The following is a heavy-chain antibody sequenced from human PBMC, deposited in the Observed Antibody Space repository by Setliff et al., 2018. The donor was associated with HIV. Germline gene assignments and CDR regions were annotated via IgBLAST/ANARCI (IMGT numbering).Heavy chain of an antibody. V-gene: IGHV3-48*04. J-gene: IGHJ4*02. D-gene: IGHD3-22*01. CDR3: ATDAYYYDSSTYDFVSHYLDH. CDR2: ISDSGRTI. CDR1: GFTFSDYT. Sequence: PGGSLRLSCAASGFTFSDYTMNWVRQAPGKGLEWLSYISDSGRTIYYAGSVKGRFTISRDNAKKSLSLEMNSLRVEDTALYYCATDAYYYDSSTYDFVSHYLDHWGQGTPVTVSS.